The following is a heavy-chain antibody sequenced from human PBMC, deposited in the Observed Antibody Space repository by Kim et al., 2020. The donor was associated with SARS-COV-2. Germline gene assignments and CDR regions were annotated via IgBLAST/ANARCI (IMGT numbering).Heavy chain of an antibody. Sequence: TYYADSVKGRFTISRDNSKNTLYLQMNSLRAEDTAVYYCAKALGVAAFDYWGQGTLVTVSS. J-gene: IGHJ4*02. CDR2: T. V-gene: IGHV3-23*01. D-gene: IGHD2-15*01. CDR3: AKALGVAAFDY.